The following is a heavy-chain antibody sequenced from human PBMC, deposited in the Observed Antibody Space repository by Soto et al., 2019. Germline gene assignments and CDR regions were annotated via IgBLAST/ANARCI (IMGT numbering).Heavy chain of an antibody. Sequence: QVQLVQSGAEVKKPGSSVKVSCKASGGSFGNSAINWVRQTPGQGLEGLGGFIPVYRTLNYAQKVQGRVTITADESTGTAYMTLSSLVSDDTAVYYCATGVIWIGYFTVDSWGQGTRVTVSS. V-gene: IGHV1-69*01. J-gene: IGHJ4*02. CDR2: FIPVYRTL. CDR3: ATGVIWIGYFTVDS. CDR1: GGSFGNSA. D-gene: IGHD3-3*01.